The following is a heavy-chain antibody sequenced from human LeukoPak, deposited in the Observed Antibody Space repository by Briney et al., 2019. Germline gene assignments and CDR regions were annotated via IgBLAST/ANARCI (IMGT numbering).Heavy chain of an antibody. J-gene: IGHJ4*02. V-gene: IGHV3-23*01. CDR2: LSGSGGSA. CDR3: AKDRRAVAGAFDY. CDR1: GFTFSNYA. D-gene: IGHD6-19*01. Sequence: GGSLRLSCAASGFTFSNYAMTWVRQAPGKGLEWVSALSGSGGSAYYADSVKGRFTISRDNSKNTLYLQMNSLRAEDTAVYYCAKDRRAVAGAFDYWGQGTLVTVSS.